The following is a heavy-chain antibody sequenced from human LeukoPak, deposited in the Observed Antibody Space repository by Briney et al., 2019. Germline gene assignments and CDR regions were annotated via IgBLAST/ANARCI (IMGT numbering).Heavy chain of an antibody. CDR3: ARAYSYYYDSSGYYAPKYFQH. CDR1: GGSISSGGYY. CDR2: IYYSGSP. Sequence: PSQTLSLTCTVSGGSISSGGYYWSWLRQHPGKGLEWLGYIYYSGSPYYNPSLKSRLTISVDTSKNQFSLQLTSVTAADTAVYYCARAYSYYYDSSGYYAPKYFQHWGQGTLVTVSS. V-gene: IGHV4-31*03. J-gene: IGHJ1*01. D-gene: IGHD3-22*01.